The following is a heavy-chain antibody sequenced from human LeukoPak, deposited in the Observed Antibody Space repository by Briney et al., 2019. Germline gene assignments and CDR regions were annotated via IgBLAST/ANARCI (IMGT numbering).Heavy chain of an antibody. J-gene: IGHJ5*02. Sequence: ASVKVSCKASGYTFSSYYMHWVRQAPGHGPEWMGIINPRTGSTTYAQRFQGRVTMTRDTSTSTVCMELSSLTSADTALYYCARDLGVRGDGWFDPWGQGTLVTVSS. CDR1: GYTFSSYY. CDR2: INPRTGST. CDR3: ARDLGVRGDGWFDP. V-gene: IGHV1-46*01. D-gene: IGHD3-10*01.